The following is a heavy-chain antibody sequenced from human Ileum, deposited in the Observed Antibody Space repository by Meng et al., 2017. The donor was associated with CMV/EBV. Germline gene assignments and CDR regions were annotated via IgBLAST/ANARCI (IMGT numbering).Heavy chain of an antibody. D-gene: IGHD5-18*01. J-gene: IGHJ5*02. CDR2: IYHTRNT. Sequence: SETLSLTCTVSGCSISSGYYCCWIRRPPGQGVEWIGSIYHTRNTYYNPSPKSRVTISVDTSKNQFSLKLSSVTAAAAAVYYCARTGGRVYTYGYNNYFDPWGQGTRVTVSS. CDR1: GCSISSGYY. CDR3: ARTGGRVYTYGYNNYFDP. V-gene: IGHV4-38-2*02.